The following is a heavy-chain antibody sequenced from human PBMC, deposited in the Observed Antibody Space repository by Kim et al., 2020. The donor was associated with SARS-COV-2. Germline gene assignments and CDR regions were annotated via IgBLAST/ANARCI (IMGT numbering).Heavy chain of an antibody. CDR1: GFTFSSYA. V-gene: IGHV3-30*04. CDR2: ISYDGSNK. D-gene: IGHD2-15*01. CDR3: SRDGLRDCRGGSCYGID. J-gene: IGHJ4*01. Sequence: GGSLRLSCAASGFTFSSYAMHWVRQAPGKGLEWVAVISYDGSNKYYADSVKGRFTISRDNSKNTLYLQMNSLRAEDTAVYYCSRDGLRDCRGGSCYGID.